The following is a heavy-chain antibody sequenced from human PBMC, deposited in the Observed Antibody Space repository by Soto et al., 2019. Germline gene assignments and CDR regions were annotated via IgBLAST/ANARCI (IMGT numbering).Heavy chain of an antibody. CDR2: IYYSGST. CDR1: GGSISSSSYY. D-gene: IGHD3-10*01. CDR3: ARPALRKRFGESAPFDY. V-gene: IGHV4-39*01. J-gene: IGHJ4*02. Sequence: SETLSLTCTVSGGSISSSSYYWGWIRQPPGKGLEWIGSIYYSGSTYYNPSLKSRVTISVDTSKNQFSLKLSSVTAADTAVYYCARPALRKRFGESAPFDYWRQGTLVTVPS.